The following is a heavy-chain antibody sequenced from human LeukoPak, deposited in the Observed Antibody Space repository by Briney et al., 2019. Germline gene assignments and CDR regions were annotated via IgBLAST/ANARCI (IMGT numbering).Heavy chain of an antibody. D-gene: IGHD3-22*01. CDR2: INHSGST. CDR1: GGSFSGCY. Sequence: SETLSLTCAVYGGSFSGCYWSWIRQPPGKGLEWIGEINHSGSTNYNPSLKSRVTISVDTSKNQFSLKLSSVTAADTAVYYCARERSPYYYDSSGYYPLYYFDYWGQGTLVTVSS. V-gene: IGHV4-34*01. CDR3: ARERSPYYYDSSGYYPLYYFDY. J-gene: IGHJ4*02.